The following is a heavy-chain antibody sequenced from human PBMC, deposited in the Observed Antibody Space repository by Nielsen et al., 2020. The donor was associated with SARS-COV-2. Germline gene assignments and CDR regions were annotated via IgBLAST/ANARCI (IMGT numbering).Heavy chain of an antibody. CDR3: ARVDTMIVVSY. CDR1: GFTFSSYG. V-gene: IGHV3-30*03. D-gene: IGHD3-22*01. J-gene: IGHJ4*02. CDR2: ISYDGSNK. Sequence: GESLKISCAASGFTFSSYGMHWVRQAPGKGLEWVAVISYDGSNKYYADSVKGRFTISRDNSKNTLYLQMNSLRAEDTAVYYCARVDTMIVVSYWGQGTLVTVSS.